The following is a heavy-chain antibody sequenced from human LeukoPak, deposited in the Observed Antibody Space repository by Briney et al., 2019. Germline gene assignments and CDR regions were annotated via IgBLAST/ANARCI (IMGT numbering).Heavy chain of an antibody. CDR3: ARAKEYGYNYGPGFGFDP. CDR1: GGSFSGYY. D-gene: IGHD5-18*01. V-gene: IGHV4-34*01. CDR2: INHSGNT. J-gene: IGHJ5*01. Sequence: SETLFLTCAVYGGSFSGYYWSWVRQPPGKGLEWIGEINHSGNTNYNPSLKSRVTISVDTSKSQISLKVTSVTAADTAVYYCARAKEYGYNYGPGFGFDPWGQGTPVTVSS.